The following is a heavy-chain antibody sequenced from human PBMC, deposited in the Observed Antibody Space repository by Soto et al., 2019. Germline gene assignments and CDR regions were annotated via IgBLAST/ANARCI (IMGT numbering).Heavy chain of an antibody. J-gene: IGHJ4*02. CDR2: FDPEDGET. V-gene: IGHV1-24*01. CDR1: GYTLTELS. D-gene: IGHD4-17*01. Sequence: ASVKVSCKVSGYTLTELSMHWVRQAPGKGLEWMGGFDPEDGETIYAQKFQGRVTMTEDTSTDTAYMELSSLRSEDTAVYYCATDPYGGNTFYYWGQGTLVTVSS. CDR3: ATDPYGGNTFYY.